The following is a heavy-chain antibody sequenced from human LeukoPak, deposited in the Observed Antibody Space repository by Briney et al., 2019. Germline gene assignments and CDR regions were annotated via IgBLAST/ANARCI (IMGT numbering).Heavy chain of an antibody. CDR2: ISSNGGST. CDR3: ARVPCYYYMDV. V-gene: IGHV3-64*01. Sequence: PGGSLRLSCAASGFTFSSYAMHWVRQAPGKGLEYVSAISSNGGSTYYANSVKGRFTISRDNSKNTLYLQMGSLRAEDMAVYYCARVPCYYYMDVWGKGTTVTVSS. CDR1: GFTFSSYA. J-gene: IGHJ6*03.